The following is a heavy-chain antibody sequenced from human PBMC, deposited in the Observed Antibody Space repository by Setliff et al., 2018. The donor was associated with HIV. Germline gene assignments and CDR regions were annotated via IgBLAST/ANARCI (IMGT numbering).Heavy chain of an antibody. Sequence: GASVKVSCKASGYTFSGNFMHWVRQAPGQGLDWMGRINPNTGDTNYAQKFQCRVTMTSDTSIRTAYMELISLRDEDTAVYYCAKDLTKLGWSRTSLKWASWGQGTLVTVSS. CDR1: GYTFSGNF. CDR2: INPNTGDT. J-gene: IGHJ5*02. CDR3: AKDLTKLGWSRTSLKWAS. V-gene: IGHV1-2*06. D-gene: IGHD2-2*01.